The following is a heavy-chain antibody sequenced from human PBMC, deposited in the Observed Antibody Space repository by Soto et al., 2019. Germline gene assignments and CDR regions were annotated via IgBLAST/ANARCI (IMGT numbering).Heavy chain of an antibody. V-gene: IGHV1-46*01. CDR1: GSTFTNYY. D-gene: IGHD3-10*01. CDR3: ARDFSGPMDY. J-gene: IGHJ4*02. Sequence: VKVSCKASGSTFTNYYMHWVRQAPGQGLEWMGIIYPSGGTTKNAQKFQGRVTMTRDTSTSTVYMELSSLRSEDTAVYYCARDFSGPMDYWGRGTLVTVSS. CDR2: IYPSGGTT.